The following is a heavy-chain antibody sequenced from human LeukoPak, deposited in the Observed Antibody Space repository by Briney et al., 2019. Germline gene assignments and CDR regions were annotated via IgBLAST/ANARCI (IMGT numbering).Heavy chain of an antibody. D-gene: IGHD3-3*01. J-gene: IGHJ4*02. Sequence: GGSLRLSCAASGFTFSSYSMNWVRQAPGKGLEWVSSISSSSSYIYYADSVKGRFTISRDNAKNSLYLQMNSLRAEDTAVYYCARDDMDITIFGVVIHIDYWGQGTLVTVSS. V-gene: IGHV3-21*01. CDR1: GFTFSSYS. CDR3: ARDDMDITIFGVVIHIDY. CDR2: ISSSSSYI.